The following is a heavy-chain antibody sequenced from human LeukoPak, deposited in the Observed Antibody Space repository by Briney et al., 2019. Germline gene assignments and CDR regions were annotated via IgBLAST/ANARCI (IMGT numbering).Heavy chain of an antibody. CDR3: ARGFGSGSS. Sequence: ASVKVSCKASGYTFTGYYMHWVRQAPGQGLEWMGRINPNSGGTNYAQKFQGRVTMTRDTSTSTVYMELSSLRSEDTAVYYCARGFGSGSSWGQGTLVTVSS. V-gene: IGHV1-2*06. CDR1: GYTFTGYY. D-gene: IGHD3-10*01. J-gene: IGHJ5*02. CDR2: INPNSGGT.